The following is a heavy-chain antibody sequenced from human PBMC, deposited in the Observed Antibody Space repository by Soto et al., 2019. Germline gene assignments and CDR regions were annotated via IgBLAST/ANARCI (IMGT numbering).Heavy chain of an antibody. CDR2: INPSGGST. Sequence: APVKVSCKASGYTFTSYYMHWVRQAPGQGLEWMGIINPSGGSTSYAQKFQGRVTMTRDTSTSTVYMELSSLRSEDTAVYYCASRFWSGYYAFDIWGQGTMVTVSS. CDR1: GYTFTSYY. V-gene: IGHV1-46*01. CDR3: ASRFWSGYYAFDI. D-gene: IGHD3-3*01. J-gene: IGHJ3*02.